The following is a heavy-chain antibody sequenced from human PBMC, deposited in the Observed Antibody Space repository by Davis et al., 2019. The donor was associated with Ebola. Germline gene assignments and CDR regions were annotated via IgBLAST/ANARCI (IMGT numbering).Heavy chain of an antibody. J-gene: IGHJ6*03. Sequence: PSETLSLTCTVSGCSISRGGSYWSWIRQHPGKGLEWIGYIYYSGSTYYKPSLKSRVTISLDTSKNQFSLNLYSVTAADTAVYYCTRDQRYDSSGYDYYFYMDVWGKGTTVTVSS. CDR2: IYYSGST. V-gene: IGHV4-31*03. D-gene: IGHD3-22*01. CDR1: GCSISRGGSY. CDR3: TRDQRYDSSGYDYYFYMDV.